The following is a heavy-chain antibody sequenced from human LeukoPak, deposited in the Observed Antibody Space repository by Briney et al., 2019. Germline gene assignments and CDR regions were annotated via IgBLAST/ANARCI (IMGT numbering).Heavy chain of an antibody. CDR1: GFTFSSYA. Sequence: GGSLRLSCAASGFTFSSYAMSWVRQAPGKGLEWVSAISGSGGSTYYADSVKGRFTISRDNSKNTLYLQMNSLRDEDTAVYYCAKSRYYLDSSGHYYLDYWGQGTLVTVSS. V-gene: IGHV3-23*01. CDR2: ISGSGGST. CDR3: AKSRYYLDSSGHYYLDY. J-gene: IGHJ4*02. D-gene: IGHD3-22*01.